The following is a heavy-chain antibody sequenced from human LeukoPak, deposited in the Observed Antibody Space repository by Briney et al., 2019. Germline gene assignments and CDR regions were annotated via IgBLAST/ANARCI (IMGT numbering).Heavy chain of an antibody. J-gene: IGHJ6*02. CDR3: ARQRWGYGMDV. V-gene: IGHV4-30-2*01. CDR1: GGSISSGGYS. D-gene: IGHD5-24*01. CDR2: IYHSGST. Sequence: PSETLSLTCAVSGGSISSGGYSWSWIRQPPGKGLEWIGYIYHSGSTYYNPSLKSRVTISVDRSKNQFSLKLSSVTAADTAVYYCARQRWGYGMDVWGQGTTVTVS.